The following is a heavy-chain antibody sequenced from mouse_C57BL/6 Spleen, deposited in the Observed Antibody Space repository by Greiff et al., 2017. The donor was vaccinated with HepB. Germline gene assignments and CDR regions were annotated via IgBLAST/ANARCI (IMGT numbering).Heavy chain of an antibody. Sequence: EVKLVESGGGLVKPGGSLKLSCAASGFTFSSYAMSWVRQTPEKRLEWVATISDGGSYTYYPDNVKGRVTISRDNAKNNLYLQMSHLKSEDTAMYYCARDRGYDPPYAMDYWGQGTSVTVSS. J-gene: IGHJ4*01. CDR3: ARDRGYDPPYAMDY. CDR2: ISDGGSYT. CDR1: GFTFSSYA. V-gene: IGHV5-4*01. D-gene: IGHD2-2*01.